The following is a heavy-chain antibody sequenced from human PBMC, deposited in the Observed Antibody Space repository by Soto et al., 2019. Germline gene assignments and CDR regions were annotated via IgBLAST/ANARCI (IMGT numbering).Heavy chain of an antibody. Sequence: GESLKISCKGSGYIFTNYWIAWVRQMPGKGLEWMGIMYPGDSETRYSPSFQGQVTMSADKSISTAYLQWSSLKASDSGMYYWAGKYYYGAGTLDYWGQGTMVTVSS. CDR1: GYIFTNYW. V-gene: IGHV5-51*01. D-gene: IGHD3-10*01. CDR2: MYPGDSET. J-gene: IGHJ4*02. CDR3: AGKYYYGAGTLDY.